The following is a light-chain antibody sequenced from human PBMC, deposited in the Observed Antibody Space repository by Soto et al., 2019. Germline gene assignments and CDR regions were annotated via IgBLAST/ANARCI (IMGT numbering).Light chain of an antibody. J-gene: IGKJ2*01. CDR3: QQYNNWPPEYT. V-gene: IGKV3-15*01. Sequence: EIVMTQSPATLSVSPGERATLSGRASQSVRTNLAWYQQKLGQAPRLLIYDASTRATGIPARFSGSGSGTEFTLTISSLQSEDFAVYYCQQYNNWPPEYTFGQGTKLEIK. CDR1: QSVRTN. CDR2: DAS.